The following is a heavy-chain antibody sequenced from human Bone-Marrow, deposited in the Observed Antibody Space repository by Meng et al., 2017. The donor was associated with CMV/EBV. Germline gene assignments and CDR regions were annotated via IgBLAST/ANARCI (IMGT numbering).Heavy chain of an antibody. D-gene: IGHD4-11*01. CDR1: GYTFTDYY. V-gene: IGHV3-30-3*01. Sequence: SCKASGYTFTDYYMHWVRQAPGKGLEWVALMSNDASNEDYSDSVRGRFTISRDNSKNTLYLQMNSLRPADTAVYYCARDGRSNYLDTAIDYWGQGTLVTVSS. J-gene: IGHJ4*02. CDR2: MSNDASNE. CDR3: ARDGRSNYLDTAIDY.